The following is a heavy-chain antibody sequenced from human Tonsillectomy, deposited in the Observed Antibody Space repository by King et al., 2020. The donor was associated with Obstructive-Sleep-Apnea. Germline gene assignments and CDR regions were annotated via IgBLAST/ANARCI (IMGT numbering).Heavy chain of an antibody. J-gene: IGHJ4*02. V-gene: IGHV3-48*04. CDR1: GFTFSSYS. D-gene: IGHD2-2*01. Sequence: VQLVESGGGLVQPGGSLRLSCAASGFTFSSYSMNWVRQAPGKGLEGGSYISSSSSTIYYADFVKGRFTISRDNAKNSLYLQMNSRRAEDTAGYYCAYDTYCSSPSCYPEEFDYWGQGTLVTVSS. CDR3: AYDTYCSSPSCYPEEFDY. CDR2: ISSSSSTI.